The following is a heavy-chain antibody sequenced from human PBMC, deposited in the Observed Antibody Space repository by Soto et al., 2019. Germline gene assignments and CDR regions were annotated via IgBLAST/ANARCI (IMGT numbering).Heavy chain of an antibody. J-gene: IGHJ4*02. CDR2: IYYSGST. CDR3: ARGGAPYIIGWYAFDC. D-gene: IGHD6-19*01. V-gene: IGHV4-39*01. Sequence: LSLTCSVSGGSISSNSYYWVWIRQPPGKGLEWIGSIYYSGSTYYSPSLKSRVTISVDTSKNQFSLKLNSVTAADTAVYYCARGGAPYIIGWYAFDCWGQGTLVTVSS. CDR1: GGSISSNSYY.